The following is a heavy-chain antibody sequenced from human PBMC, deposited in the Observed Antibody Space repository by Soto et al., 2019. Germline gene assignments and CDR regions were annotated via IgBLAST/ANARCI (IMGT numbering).Heavy chain of an antibody. Sequence: LETLSLTCTVSGGSSNNYYLIWIRQPPGKGLEWIGHVHSNGKADYSPALNSRVTISIDTSMSQFSLNLSSLTAADTAVYYCARSPWGYASDIWAQGTMGTVSS. J-gene: IGHJ3*02. CDR1: GGSSNNYY. CDR3: ARSPWGYASDI. D-gene: IGHD3-16*01. V-gene: IGHV4-59*01. CDR2: VHSNGKA.